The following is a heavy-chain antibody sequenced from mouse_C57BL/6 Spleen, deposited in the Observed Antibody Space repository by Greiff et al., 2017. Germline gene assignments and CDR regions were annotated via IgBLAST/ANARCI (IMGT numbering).Heavy chain of an antibody. V-gene: IGHV1-81*01. CDR3: AKGPTVITSIDY. J-gene: IGHJ2*01. Sequence: QVQLKQSGAELARPGASVKLSCKASGYTFTSYGISWVKQRSGQGLEWIGEIYPRSGNTYYNQKFKGKATLTADKSSSTAYMELRSLPTEDSAYYFSAKGPTVITSIDYWGQGTTLTVSS. CDR1: GYTFTSYG. CDR2: IYPRSGNT. D-gene: IGHD1-1*01.